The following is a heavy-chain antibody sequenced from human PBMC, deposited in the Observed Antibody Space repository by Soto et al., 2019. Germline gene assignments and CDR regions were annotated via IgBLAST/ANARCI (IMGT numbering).Heavy chain of an antibody. CDR3: AKVGGSSSWYRFYFDY. J-gene: IGHJ4*02. D-gene: IGHD6-13*01. Sequence: QVQLVESGGGVVHPGRSLRLSCAASGFTFSSYAMHWVRQAPGKGLEWVAVISYDGSTIYYADSVKGRFTISRDNSKNTLHLEMHSLRAEDTAVYYCAKVGGSSSWYRFYFDYWGQGTLVTVSS. CDR1: GFTFSSYA. V-gene: IGHV3-30*18. CDR2: ISYDGSTI.